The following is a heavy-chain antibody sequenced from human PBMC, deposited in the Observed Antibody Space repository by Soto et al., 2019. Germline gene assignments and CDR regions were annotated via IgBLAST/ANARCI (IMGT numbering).Heavy chain of an antibody. J-gene: IGHJ6*02. D-gene: IGHD3-16*01. CDR3: ARDGDYGMDV. Sequence: PSETLSLTCTVSVGSVRSGSYYWSWIRQPPGKGLEWIGYIYYSGSTNYNPSLKSRVTISVDTSKKQFSLKLSSVTAADTAVYYCARDGDYGMDVWGQGTTVTVSS. CDR2: IYYSGST. V-gene: IGHV4-61*01. CDR1: VGSVRSGSYY.